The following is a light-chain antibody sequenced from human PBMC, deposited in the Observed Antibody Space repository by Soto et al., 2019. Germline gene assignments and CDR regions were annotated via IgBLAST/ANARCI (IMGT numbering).Light chain of an antibody. CDR3: QQRYSFPWT. CDR2: VAS. CDR1: QSISSY. V-gene: IGKV1-39*01. J-gene: IGKJ1*01. Sequence: DIQMTQSPSSLSASVGDRVTITCRASQSISSYLHWFQQKPGKATKLLIYVASSLQSGVPSRFSGSGSGTDFTRNISSLQPEDFATYFCQQRYSFPWTVGQGTKVAIK.